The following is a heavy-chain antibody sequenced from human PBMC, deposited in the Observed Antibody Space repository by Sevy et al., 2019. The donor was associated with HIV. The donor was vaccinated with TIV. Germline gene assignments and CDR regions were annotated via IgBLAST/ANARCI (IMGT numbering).Heavy chain of an antibody. J-gene: IGHJ6*02. CDR2: IYYTGNS. CDR3: VRGYALGLHYGMDV. CDR1: GGSMTSSY. Sequence: SETLSLTCNVSGGSMTSSYWNWIRQPPGKGLEWIGYIYYTGNSKYNPSLKSRVTISVDTSKKQFSLKLSSVTAAVTAVYYCVRGYALGLHYGMDVWGQGTTVTVSS. V-gene: IGHV4-59*01. D-gene: IGHD1-1*01.